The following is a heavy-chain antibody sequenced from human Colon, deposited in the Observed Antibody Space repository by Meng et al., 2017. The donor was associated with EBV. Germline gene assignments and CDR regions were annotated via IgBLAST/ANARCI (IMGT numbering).Heavy chain of an antibody. CDR2: IYHGGNT. CDR1: GASISSNNW. CDR3: ARGNAYNAPSFDY. D-gene: IGHD5-24*01. J-gene: IGHJ4*02. Sequence: HLQESGPGLGEPSGTLSLTCAVSGASISSNNWWSWVRQPPGKGLEWIGEIYHGGNTNYNPSLKSRVTISVDRSNDQFSLSLSSVTAADTAVYYCARGNAYNAPSFDYWGQGTLVTVSS. V-gene: IGHV4-4*02.